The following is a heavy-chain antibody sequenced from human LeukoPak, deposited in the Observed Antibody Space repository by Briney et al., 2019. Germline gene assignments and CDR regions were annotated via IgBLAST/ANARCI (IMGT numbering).Heavy chain of an antibody. D-gene: IGHD3-10*01. CDR1: GFTFSDYY. CDR2: ISSSGSTI. V-gene: IGHV3-11*01. J-gene: IGHJ5*02. CDR3: ARGHKAGPIWSGEPENWGDP. Sequence: GGSLRLSCAASGFTFSDYYMSWIRQAPGKGLEWVSYISSSGSTIYYADSVKGRFTISRDNAKNSLYLQMNSLRAEDTAVYYCARGHKAGPIWSGEPENWGDPCGQGNLVTVSS.